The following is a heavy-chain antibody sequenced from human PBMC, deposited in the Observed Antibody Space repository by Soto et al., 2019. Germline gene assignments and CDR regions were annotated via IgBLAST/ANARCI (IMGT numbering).Heavy chain of an antibody. V-gene: IGHV5-51*01. J-gene: IGHJ6*02. D-gene: IGHD2-2*01. CDR2: IYPGDSDT. CDR3: ARAYCSSTSCYPYAYYYYGMDV. Sequence: AESLKISCKGSGYSFTSYWIGWVRQMPGKGLEWMGIIYPGDSDTRYSPSFQGQVTISADKSISTAYLQWSSLKASDTAMYYCARAYCSSTSCYPYAYYYYGMDVWGQGTTVTVSS. CDR1: GYSFTSYW.